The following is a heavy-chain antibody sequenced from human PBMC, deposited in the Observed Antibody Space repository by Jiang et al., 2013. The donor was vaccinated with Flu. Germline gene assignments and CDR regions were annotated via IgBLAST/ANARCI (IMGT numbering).Heavy chain of an antibody. CDR2: SYPSLGVT. J-gene: IGHJ6*04. D-gene: IGHD5-24*01. CDR3: AKETIEMPTTEFVFNYHGMDV. Sequence: SSYAITWVRQAPGQGLEWMEGSYPSLGVTNYAQHLQDRVTITADKSTGAGYMEVSSLTTEDTAVYYCAKETIEMPTTEFVFNYHGMDVWGKGTTVTISS. CDR1: SSYA. V-gene: IGHV1-69*04.